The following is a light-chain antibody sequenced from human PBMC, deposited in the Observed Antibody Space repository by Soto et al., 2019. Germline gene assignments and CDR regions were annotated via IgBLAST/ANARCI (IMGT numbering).Light chain of an antibody. CDR1: QSISNW. CDR3: QQYNSYSLF. J-gene: IGKJ2*01. CDR2: GAS. V-gene: IGKV1-5*01. Sequence: DIQMTQSPSTLSASVGDRVTITCRASQSISNWLAWYQQKPGKAHKLLIYGASSLESGVPSRFSGSGSGTEFTLTIRCLQPEDFATYYCQQYNSYSLFFGQGTKLEIK.